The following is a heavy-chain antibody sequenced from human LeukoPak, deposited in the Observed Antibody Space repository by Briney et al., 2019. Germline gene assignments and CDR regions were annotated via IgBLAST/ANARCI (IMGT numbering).Heavy chain of an antibody. V-gene: IGHV4-38-2*02. J-gene: IGHJ4*02. Sequence: SETLSLTCTVSGYSISSGYYWGWIRQPPGKGLEWIGSIYHSGSVYFNPSLKSRVTISVDTSNNQFSLKLSSVTAADTAVYYCASTITVTTDYWGQGTLVTVSS. CDR1: GYSISSGYY. CDR2: IYHSGSV. CDR3: ASTITVTTDY. D-gene: IGHD4-17*01.